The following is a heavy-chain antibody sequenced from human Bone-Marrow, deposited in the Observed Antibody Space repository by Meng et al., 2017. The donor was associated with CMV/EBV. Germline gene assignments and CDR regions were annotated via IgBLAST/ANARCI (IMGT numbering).Heavy chain of an antibody. V-gene: IGHV5-10-1*01. Sequence: CNGSAYSFPSYWIGWVRPMPGKGLEWMGRIDPSDSYPNYSPSFQGHVTLSADQSTSTAYLQWSSLKASDTAMYYCARHSSSSWPLDYWGQGTLVTSPQ. CDR3: ARHSSSSWPLDY. J-gene: IGHJ4*02. CDR2: IDPSDSYP. CDR1: AYSFPSYW. D-gene: IGHD6-13*01.